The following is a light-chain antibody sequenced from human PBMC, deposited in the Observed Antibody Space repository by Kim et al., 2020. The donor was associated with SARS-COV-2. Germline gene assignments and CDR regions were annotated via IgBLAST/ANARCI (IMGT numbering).Light chain of an antibody. J-gene: IGKJ1*01. CDR3: QQYNNWPPWT. V-gene: IGKV3D-15*01. CDR1: QSVSSN. Sequence: EIGMTQSPSTLSVSPGERATLSCRASQSVSSNLAWYQQKPGQAPRLLIYGASTRVTGIPARFSGSGSGTEFTLTISSLQSEDFAVYYCQQYNNWPPWTFGQGTKVDIK. CDR2: GAS.